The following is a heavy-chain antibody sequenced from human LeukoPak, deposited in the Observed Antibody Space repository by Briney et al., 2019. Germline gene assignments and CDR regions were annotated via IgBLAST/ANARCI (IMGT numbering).Heavy chain of an antibody. J-gene: IGHJ6*03. CDR2: INPSGGT. CDR3: ARVAYRYSINDWSRIGLGAYPTKYYYYMDV. CDR1: GGSFSYYS. D-gene: IGHD2-8*01. V-gene: IGHV4-34*01. Sequence: PSETLSLTCAVYGGSFSYYSWSWIRQPPGKGLEWIGEINPSGGTNHNPSLMSRVSMSVNTSKKQISLRVSSVTAADTAVYYCARVAYRYSINDWSRIGLGAYPTKYYYYMDVWGKGTTVTVSS.